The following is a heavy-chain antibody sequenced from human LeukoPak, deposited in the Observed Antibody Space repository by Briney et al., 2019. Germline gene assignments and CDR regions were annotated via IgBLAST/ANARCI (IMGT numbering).Heavy chain of an antibody. Sequence: KPSETLSLTCSVSGDSISSSSYYWGWVRQPPGKGLEWIGDIYYSGRTYCDSSLKSRLTIGIDTSKNEFSLTLRSVTATDTAVYYCARRRYYDSTGFLDWGQGTLVSVSP. CDR2: IYYSGRT. CDR3: ARRRYYDSTGFLD. CDR1: GDSISSSSYY. D-gene: IGHD3-22*01. J-gene: IGHJ1*01. V-gene: IGHV4-39*01.